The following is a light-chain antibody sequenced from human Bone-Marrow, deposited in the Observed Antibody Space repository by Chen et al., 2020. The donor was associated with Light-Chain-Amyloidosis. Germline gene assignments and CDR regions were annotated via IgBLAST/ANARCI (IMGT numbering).Light chain of an antibody. CDR3: QVWDRSSDRPV. J-gene: IGLJ3*02. Sequence: SYGLTQPAPVSGPSGQTPTMACGGNNIGSTSVHWYQQTPGQAPPLVVYDDSDRPSGIPERLAGSNSGNTATLTISRVEAGDEADYYCQVWDRSSDRPVFGGGTKLTVL. CDR2: DDS. CDR1: NIGSTS. V-gene: IGLV3-21*02.